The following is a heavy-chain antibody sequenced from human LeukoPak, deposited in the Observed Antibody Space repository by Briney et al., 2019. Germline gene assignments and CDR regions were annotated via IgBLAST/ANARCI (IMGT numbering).Heavy chain of an antibody. V-gene: IGHV4-34*01. Sequence: PSETLSLTCAVYDESFSGYYWSWIRQPPGKGLEWIGEINHSGSTNYNPSLKSRVTISVDTSKNQFSLKLSSVTAADTAVYYCARGPGTRAKRVVVRSFDIWGQGTMVTVSS. CDR1: DESFSGYY. D-gene: IGHD3-22*01. CDR2: INHSGST. J-gene: IGHJ3*02. CDR3: ARGPGTRAKRVVVRSFDI.